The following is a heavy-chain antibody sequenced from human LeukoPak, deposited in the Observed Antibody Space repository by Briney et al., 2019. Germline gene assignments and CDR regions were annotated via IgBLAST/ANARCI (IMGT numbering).Heavy chain of an antibody. CDR2: INPNSGGT. CDR1: GYTFTGYY. Sequence: ASVKVSCKASGYTFTGYYMHWVRQAPGQGLEWMGWINPNSGGTNYAQKFQGRVTMTRDTSISTAYMELSRLRSDDTAVYYCARGSTSFFGYSGYDPFDYWGQGTLVTVSS. CDR3: ARGSTSFFGYSGYDPFDY. V-gene: IGHV1-2*02. D-gene: IGHD5-12*01. J-gene: IGHJ4*02.